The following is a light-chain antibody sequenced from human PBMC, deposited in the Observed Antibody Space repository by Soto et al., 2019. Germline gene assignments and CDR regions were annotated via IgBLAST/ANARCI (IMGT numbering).Light chain of an antibody. J-gene: IGLJ7*01. CDR1: SSDVGGSNF. V-gene: IGLV2-14*03. Sequence: QSVLTQPASVSDSPGQSITISCTGTSSDVGGSNFVSWYQQHPGKPPKLIIYDVANRPSGVSNRFSGSKSGSTASLIISRLQTEDEADYYCCSYAGSSPVFGGGTQLTVL. CDR3: CSYAGSSPV. CDR2: DVA.